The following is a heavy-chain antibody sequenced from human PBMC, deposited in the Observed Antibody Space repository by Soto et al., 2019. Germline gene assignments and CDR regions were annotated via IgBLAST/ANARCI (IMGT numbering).Heavy chain of an antibody. V-gene: IGHV4-59*01. J-gene: IGHJ4*02. CDR2: IYYAGST. Sequence: SETLSLTCTVSGGSIKNYYRSWIRQPPGKGLEWIGYIYYAGSTSYNPSLKSRVTMSVDTSKNQFSLKLSSVTAADTAMYYCVCVGTILGVVSSFDYWGQGTLVTVSS. CDR3: VCVGTILGVVSSFDY. CDR1: GGSIKNYY. D-gene: IGHD3-3*01.